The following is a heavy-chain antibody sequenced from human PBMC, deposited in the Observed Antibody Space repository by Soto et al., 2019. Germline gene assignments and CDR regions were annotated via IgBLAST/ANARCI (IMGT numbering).Heavy chain of an antibody. V-gene: IGHV1-2*04. CDR1: GYTFTGYY. D-gene: IGHD4-17*01. Sequence: QVQLVQSGAEVKKPGASVKVSCKASGYTFTGYYMHWVRQAPGQGLEWMGWINPNSGGTNYAQKFQGWDTMTRDTSISTAYMELSRLRSDDTAVYYCARTNREYGDSVPFDYWGQGTLVTVSS. CDR2: INPNSGGT. J-gene: IGHJ4*02. CDR3: ARTNREYGDSVPFDY.